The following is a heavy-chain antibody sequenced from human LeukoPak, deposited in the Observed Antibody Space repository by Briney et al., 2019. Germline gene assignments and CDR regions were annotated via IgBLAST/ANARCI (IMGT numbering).Heavy chain of an antibody. CDR3: ARDVA. Sequence: PGGSLRLSCAASGFTFSTDWMSWVRQAPGKGPEWVANIKEDGSEKYYVDSVKGRFTISRDNAKNSLYLQMNSLRVEDTAVYYCARDVAWGQGTLVTVSS. J-gene: IGHJ4*02. V-gene: IGHV3-7*01. CDR1: GFTFSTDW. CDR2: IKEDGSEK.